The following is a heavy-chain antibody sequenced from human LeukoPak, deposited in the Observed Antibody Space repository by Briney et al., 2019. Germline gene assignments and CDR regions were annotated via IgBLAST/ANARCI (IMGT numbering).Heavy chain of an antibody. D-gene: IGHD3-22*01. CDR1: GFTFSSYD. V-gene: IGHV3-13*01. Sequence: GGSLRLSCVASGFTFSSYDMHWVRQATGKGLEWVSAIGTAGDTYYPGSVKGRFTISREDAKNSLYLQMNSLRAGDTAVYYCARSRRRDDSSGYHFDYWGQGTLVTVSS. J-gene: IGHJ4*02. CDR3: ARSRRRDDSSGYHFDY. CDR2: IGTAGDT.